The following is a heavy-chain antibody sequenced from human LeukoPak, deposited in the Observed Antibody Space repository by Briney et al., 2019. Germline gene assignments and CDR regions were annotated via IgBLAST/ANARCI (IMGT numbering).Heavy chain of an antibody. D-gene: IGHD3-22*01. Sequence: SVKVSCTASGGTFSSYAISWVRQAPGQGLEWMGRIIPILGIANYAQKFQGRVTITADKPTSTAYMELSSLRSEDTAVYYCARDRGYDSSGYSPTGPLFDYWGQGSLVTVSS. CDR2: IIPILGIA. CDR1: GGTFSSYA. V-gene: IGHV1-69*04. CDR3: ARDRGYDSSGYSPTGPLFDY. J-gene: IGHJ4*02.